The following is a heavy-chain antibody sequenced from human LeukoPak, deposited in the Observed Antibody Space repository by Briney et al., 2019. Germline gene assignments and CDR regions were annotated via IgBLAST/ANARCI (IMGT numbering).Heavy chain of an antibody. D-gene: IGHD3-10*01. V-gene: IGHV1-2*02. CDR3: ARAPPITRGPFDP. J-gene: IGHJ5*02. CDR2: INPNSGGT. Sequence: ASVKVSCKASGYTFTGYYLHWVRQAPGQGLEWMGWINPNSGGTIYAQKFQGRVTMTRDTSISTVYMELSRLRSDDTAVYYCARAPPITRGPFDPWGQGTLVTVSS. CDR1: GYTFTGYY.